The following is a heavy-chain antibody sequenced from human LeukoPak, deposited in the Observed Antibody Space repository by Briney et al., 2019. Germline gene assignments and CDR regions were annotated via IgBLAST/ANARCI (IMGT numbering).Heavy chain of an antibody. J-gene: IGHJ6*03. Sequence: GGSLRLSCAASGFSLSNYGMHRVRQAPGKGLQWVAALLYDGNTKHYADSVKGRFTISRDISKNTFYLQMNSLTAEDTAVYYCARDHRPEIQYYYMDVWGKGTTVAVSS. D-gene: IGHD1-14*01. CDR1: GFSLSNYG. CDR2: LLYDGNTK. V-gene: IGHV3-33*01. CDR3: ARDHRPEIQYYYMDV.